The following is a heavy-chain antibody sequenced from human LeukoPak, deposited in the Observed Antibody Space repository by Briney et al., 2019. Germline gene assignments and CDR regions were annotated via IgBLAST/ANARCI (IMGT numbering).Heavy chain of an antibody. V-gene: IGHV4-39*01. J-gene: IGHJ4*02. CDR3: ARYVVYGSGKYYFDY. D-gene: IGHD3-10*01. CDR1: GGSVSSTTYY. CDR2: INYSGST. Sequence: SETLSLTCTVSGGSVSSTTYYWSWIRQPPGKGLEWIASINYSGSTFYNPSLKSRVTISVDTSENQFSLKLSSVTDADTAVYYCARYVVYGSGKYYFDYWGQGTLVTVSS.